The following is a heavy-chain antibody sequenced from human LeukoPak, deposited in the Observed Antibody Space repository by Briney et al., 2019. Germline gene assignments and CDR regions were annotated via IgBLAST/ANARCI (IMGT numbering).Heavy chain of an antibody. Sequence: SETLSLTCSVSGGSISSYYWSWIRQPPGKGLEWIGYIYYSGSTNYNPSLKSRVTISVDTSKNQFSLKLSSVTAADTAVYYCARDDSTYSPNYYGMDVWGQGTTVTVSS. CDR2: IYYSGST. V-gene: IGHV4-59*01. CDR1: GGSISSYY. D-gene: IGHD3-22*01. J-gene: IGHJ6*02. CDR3: ARDDSTYSPNYYGMDV.